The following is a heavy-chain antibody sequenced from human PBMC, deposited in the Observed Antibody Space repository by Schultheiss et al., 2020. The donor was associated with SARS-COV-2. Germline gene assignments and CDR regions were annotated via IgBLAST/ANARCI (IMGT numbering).Heavy chain of an antibody. CDR2: ISAYNGNT. CDR3: ARVEIVYYDSSGYIRVMDV. V-gene: IGHV1-18*01. J-gene: IGHJ6*02. Sequence: ASVKVSCKASGYTFTSYGISWVRQAPGQGLEWMGWISAYNGNTNYAQKLQGRVTMTTDTSTSTAYMELRSLRSDDTAVYYCARVEIVYYDSSGYIRVMDVWGQGTTVTVSS. CDR1: GYTFTSYG. D-gene: IGHD3-22*01.